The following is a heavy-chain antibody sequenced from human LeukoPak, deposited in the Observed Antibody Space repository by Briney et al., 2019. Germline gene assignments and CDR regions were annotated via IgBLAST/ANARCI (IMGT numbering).Heavy chain of an antibody. D-gene: IGHD3/OR15-3a*01. J-gene: IGHJ4*02. Sequence: GRSLRLSCAASGFTFSSYGMYWVRQAPGKGLEWVAVISYDGSNKYYADSVKGRFTISRDNSKNTLYLQMNSLRAEDTAVYYCATSEPPGGLDWGQGTLVTVSS. CDR3: ATSEPPGGLD. CDR1: GFTFSSYG. V-gene: IGHV3-30*03. CDR2: ISYDGSNK.